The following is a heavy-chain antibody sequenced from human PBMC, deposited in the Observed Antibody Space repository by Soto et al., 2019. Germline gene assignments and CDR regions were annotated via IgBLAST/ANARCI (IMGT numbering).Heavy chain of an antibody. V-gene: IGHV3-21*01. CDR1: GFTFSSYS. Sequence: EVQLVESGGGLVKPGGSLRLSCAASGFTFSSYSINWIREAPGKGLEWVSSISSSSSYIYYADSVKGRFTISRDNAKNSLYLQMNSLRAEDTAVYYCASWDAILLTFDYWGQGTLVTVSS. CDR2: ISSSSSYI. CDR3: ASWDAILLTFDY. D-gene: IGHD2-8*01. J-gene: IGHJ4*02.